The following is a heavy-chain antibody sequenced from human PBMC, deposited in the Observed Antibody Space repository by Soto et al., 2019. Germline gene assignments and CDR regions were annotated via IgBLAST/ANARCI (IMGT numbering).Heavy chain of an antibody. D-gene: IGHD2-15*01. J-gene: IGHJ4*02. CDR3: ARGYRGVVVAATTFDY. CDR1: GGSFSGYY. CDR2: INHSGST. Sequence: WETLSLTCAVYGGSFSGYYWSWIRQPPGKGLEWIGEINHSGSTNYNPSLKSRVTISVDTSKNQFSLKLSSVTAADTAVYYCARGYRGVVVAATTFDYWGQGTLVTVSS. V-gene: IGHV4-34*01.